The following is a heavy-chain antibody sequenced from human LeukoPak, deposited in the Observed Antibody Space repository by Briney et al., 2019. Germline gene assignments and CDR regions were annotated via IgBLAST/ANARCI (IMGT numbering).Heavy chain of an antibody. J-gene: IGHJ4*02. CDR1: GFTFSSYA. Sequence: QSGGSLRLSCAASGFTFSSYAMSWVRQAPGKGLEWVSAISGSGSSTYYADSVKGRFTISRDNSKNTLYLQMNSLRAEDTAVYYCAKVVPAVTDWGRRTAFDYWGQGTLVTVSS. V-gene: IGHV3-23*01. CDR3: AKVVPAVTDWGRRTAFDY. D-gene: IGHD7-27*01. CDR2: ISGSGSST.